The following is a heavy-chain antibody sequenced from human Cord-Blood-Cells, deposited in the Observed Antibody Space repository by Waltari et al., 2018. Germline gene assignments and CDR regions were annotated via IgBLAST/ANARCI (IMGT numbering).Heavy chain of an antibody. CDR1: GGSFSGYY. CDR2: INHSGST. Sequence: QVQLQQWGAGLLKPSETLSLTCAVYGGSFSGYYWSWIRQPPGKGLEWIGEINHSGSTKYNPSLKGRVTISVDTSKNQFSLKLSSVTAADTAVYYCARGYCSSTSCYNFDYWGQGTLVTVSS. J-gene: IGHJ4*02. V-gene: IGHV4-34*01. CDR3: ARGYCSSTSCYNFDY. D-gene: IGHD2-2*02.